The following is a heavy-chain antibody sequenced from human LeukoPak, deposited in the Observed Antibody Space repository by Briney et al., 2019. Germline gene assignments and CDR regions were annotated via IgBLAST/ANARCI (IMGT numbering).Heavy chain of an antibody. Sequence: PGGSLRLSCAASGFTFSTYWMHWVRQGPGKGLVWVSRIDSDGSTTIYADSVKGRLTISRDNAKNTLYLQMDSLGAEDTAVYYCARGGGDHAFDVWGQGTMVTVSS. CDR1: GFTFSTYW. CDR2: IDSDGSTT. J-gene: IGHJ3*01. V-gene: IGHV3-74*01. D-gene: IGHD2-21*02. CDR3: ARGGGDHAFDV.